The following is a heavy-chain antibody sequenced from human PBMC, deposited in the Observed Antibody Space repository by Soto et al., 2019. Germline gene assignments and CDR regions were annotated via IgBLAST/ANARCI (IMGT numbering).Heavy chain of an antibody. V-gene: IGHV3-23*01. CDR3: AGPEYNSQDY. CDR2: ISGSCDGT. CDR1: GFTLSTFP. J-gene: IGHJ4*02. Sequence: GGSLRLSCAASGFTLSTFPLSWLRQAPGMGLECVSAISGSCDGTDYAGSVKGRFTISRDSSRDTLYLKKISLRAEDTDTYYCAGPEYNSQDYWGQGAVVTVSS. D-gene: IGHD1-1*01.